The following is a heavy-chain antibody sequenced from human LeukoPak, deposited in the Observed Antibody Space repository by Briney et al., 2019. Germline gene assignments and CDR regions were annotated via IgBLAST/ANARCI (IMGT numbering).Heavy chain of an antibody. J-gene: IGHJ5*02. V-gene: IGHV4-59*01. D-gene: IGHD6-19*01. CDR3: ARVRLAHNWFDP. CDR2: IYYSGST. CDR1: GGSISSYY. Sequence: PSETLSLTCTVSGGSISSYYWSWIRQPPGKGLEWIGYIYYSGSTNYNPSLKSRVTISVDTSKNQFSLKLSSVTAADTAVYYCARVRLAHNWFDPWGQGTLVTVSS.